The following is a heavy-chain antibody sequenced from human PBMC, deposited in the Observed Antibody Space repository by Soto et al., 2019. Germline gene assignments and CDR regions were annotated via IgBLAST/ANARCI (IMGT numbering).Heavy chain of an antibody. Sequence: QVQLQESGPGLVKPSGTLSLTCAVSGGSISSSNWWSWVRQPPGKGLEWIVEIYQSGSTNYNQSLKRRVTISVDKSKNQFSLKLSSVTAADTAVDYCARLHYVWGSYRRYDAFDIWGQGTMVTVSS. D-gene: IGHD3-16*02. CDR3: ARLHYVWGSYRRYDAFDI. J-gene: IGHJ3*02. CDR1: GGSISSSNW. CDR2: IYQSGST. V-gene: IGHV4-4*02.